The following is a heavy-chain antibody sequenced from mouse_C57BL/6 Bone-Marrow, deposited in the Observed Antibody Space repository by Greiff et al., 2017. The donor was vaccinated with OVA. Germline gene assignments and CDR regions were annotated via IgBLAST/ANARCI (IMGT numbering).Heavy chain of an antibody. J-gene: IGHJ2*01. D-gene: IGHD1-1*01. Sequence: VKLVESGAELARPGASVKLSCKASGYTFTSYGISWVKQRTGQGLEWIGEIYPRSGNTYYNEKFKGKATLTADKSSSTAYMELRSLTSEDSAVYFCARPHYYGKGYWGQGTTLTVSS. CDR2: IYPRSGNT. V-gene: IGHV1-81*01. CDR3: ARPHYYGKGY. CDR1: GYTFTSYG.